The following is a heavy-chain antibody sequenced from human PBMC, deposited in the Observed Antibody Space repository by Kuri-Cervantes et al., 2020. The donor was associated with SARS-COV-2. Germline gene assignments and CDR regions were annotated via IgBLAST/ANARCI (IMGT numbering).Heavy chain of an antibody. CDR2: INPSGGST. CDR3: ARGVDSSGWYNPFDY. CDR1: GYTFTSYY. V-gene: IGHV1-46*01. D-gene: IGHD6-19*01. Sequence: ASVKVSCKASGYTFTSYYMHWVRQAPGQGLEWMGIINPSGGSTSYAQKFQGRVAMTRDTSISTAYMELSRLRSDDAAVYYCARGVDSSGWYNPFDYWGQGTLVTVSS. J-gene: IGHJ4*02.